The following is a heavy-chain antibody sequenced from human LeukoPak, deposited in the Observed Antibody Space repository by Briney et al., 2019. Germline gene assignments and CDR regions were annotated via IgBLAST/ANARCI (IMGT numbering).Heavy chain of an antibody. Sequence: GGSLRLSCAASGFTFSSYGMNWVRQAPGKGLEWVSYIRSSSSTIYYADSVKGRFTISRDNAKNSLYLQMNSLRAEDTAVYYCARAKRNGFDIWGQGTMVTVSS. CDR1: GFTFSSYG. CDR2: IRSSSSTI. V-gene: IGHV3-48*01. CDR3: ARAKRNGFDI. J-gene: IGHJ3*02.